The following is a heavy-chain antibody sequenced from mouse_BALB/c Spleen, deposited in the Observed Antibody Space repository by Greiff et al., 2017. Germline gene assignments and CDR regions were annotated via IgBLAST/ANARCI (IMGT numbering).Heavy chain of an antibody. J-gene: IGHJ4*01. CDR3: ARVYGNYYAMDY. CDR1: GFTFSSYA. Sequence: DVMLVESGGGLVKPGGSLKLSCAASGFTFSSYAMSWVRQTPEKRLEWVASISSGGSTYYPDSVKGRFTISRDNARNILYLQMSSLRSEDTAMYYCARVYGNYYAMDYWGQGTSVTVSS. V-gene: IGHV5-6-5*01. D-gene: IGHD2-1*01. CDR2: ISSGGST.